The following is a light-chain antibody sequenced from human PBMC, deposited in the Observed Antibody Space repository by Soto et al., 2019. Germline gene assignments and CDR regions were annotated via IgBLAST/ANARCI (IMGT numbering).Light chain of an antibody. V-gene: IGKV3-15*01. J-gene: IGKJ1*01. CDR3: QQYNNWPRT. CDR2: GAS. Sequence: EIVMRQSPGTLSLSPGERAILSCRASQTVNNNYLAWCQQKPGQAPRLLIYGASTGATAIPARFSGSGSGTEFTLAISSLQSEDFAVYYCQQYNNWPRTFGQGTKVDIK. CDR1: QTVNNNY.